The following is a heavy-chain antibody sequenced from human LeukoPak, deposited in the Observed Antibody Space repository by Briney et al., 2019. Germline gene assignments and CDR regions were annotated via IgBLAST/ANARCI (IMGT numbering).Heavy chain of an antibody. D-gene: IGHD1-26*01. V-gene: IGHV4-4*07. Sequence: SETLSLTCTVSGGSISSYYWSWIRQPAGKGLEWIGRIYTSGSTNYNPSLKSRVTISVDSSKNHFSLKLSSVTAADTAVYYCARAQVGIVGATEFAYWGQGTLVTVSS. CDR1: GGSISSYY. J-gene: IGHJ4*02. CDR3: ARAQVGIVGATEFAY. CDR2: IYTSGST.